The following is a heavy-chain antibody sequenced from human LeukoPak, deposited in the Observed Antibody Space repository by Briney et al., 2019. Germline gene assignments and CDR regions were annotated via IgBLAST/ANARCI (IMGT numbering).Heavy chain of an antibody. CDR1: GFTFSSYA. V-gene: IGHV3-23*01. J-gene: IGHJ4*02. D-gene: IGHD3-10*01. CDR3: AKDYYYGSGTY. Sequence: GGSLRLSCAASGFTFSSYAMSWVRQAPWKGLEWVSAISGSGGSTYYADSVKGRFTISRDNSKNTLYLQMNSLRAEDTAVYYCAKDYYYGSGTYWGQGTLVTVSS. CDR2: ISGSGGST.